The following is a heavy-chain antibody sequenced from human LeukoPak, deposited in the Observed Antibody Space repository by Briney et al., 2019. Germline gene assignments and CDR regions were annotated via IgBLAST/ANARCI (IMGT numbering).Heavy chain of an antibody. CDR2: ISAYNGNT. CDR3: XRARSYYYXSSDLDY. CDR1: GYTFTSYG. J-gene: IGHJ4*02. D-gene: IGHD3-22*01. Sequence: ASVKVSCKASGYTFTSYGISWVRQAPGQGLEWMGWISAYNGNTNYAQKLQGRVTMTTDTSTSTAYMELRSLRSDDTAVYYCXRARSYYYXSSDLDYWGQGTLVTVSS. V-gene: IGHV1-18*01.